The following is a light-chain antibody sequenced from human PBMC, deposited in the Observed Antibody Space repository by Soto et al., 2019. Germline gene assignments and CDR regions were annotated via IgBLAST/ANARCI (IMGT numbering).Light chain of an antibody. CDR2: GAS. CDR1: QSVSSSY. Sequence: EIVLTQSPGTLSLSPGERATLSCRASQSVSSSYLAWYQQKPGQTPRLLIYGASSRATGIPDKFSGSGSGTDFTLTISRLEPEDFGVYYCLQYGSSPFTFGPGTKVDVK. V-gene: IGKV3-20*01. CDR3: LQYGSSPFT. J-gene: IGKJ3*01.